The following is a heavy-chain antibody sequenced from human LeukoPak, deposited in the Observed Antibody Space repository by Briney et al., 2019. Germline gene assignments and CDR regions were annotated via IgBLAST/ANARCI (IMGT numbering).Heavy chain of an antibody. CDR1: GGSISSYY. V-gene: IGHV4-59*01. D-gene: IGHD2-2*01. Sequence: SETLSLTCTVSGGSISSYYWSWIRQPPGKGLEWIGYIYCSGSTNYNPSLKSRVTISVDTSKNQFSLKLSSVTAADTAVYYCARMAVPAAMYYYYYMDVWGKGTTVTVSS. CDR2: IYCSGST. J-gene: IGHJ6*03. CDR3: ARMAVPAAMYYYYYMDV.